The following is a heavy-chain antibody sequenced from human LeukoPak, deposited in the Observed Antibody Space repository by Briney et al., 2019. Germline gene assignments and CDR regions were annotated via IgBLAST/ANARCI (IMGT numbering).Heavy chain of an antibody. D-gene: IGHD6-25*01. Sequence: GGSLRLSCAASGFTFDDYGMSWVRQAPGKGLEWVSNINWNGGSTGYADSVRGRFTISRDNAKNSLYLQMNSLRAEDTALYYCARVSDISAAAYFDYWGQGTRVTVSS. V-gene: IGHV3-20*04. CDR1: GFTFDDYG. CDR3: ARVSDISAAAYFDY. CDR2: INWNGGST. J-gene: IGHJ4*02.